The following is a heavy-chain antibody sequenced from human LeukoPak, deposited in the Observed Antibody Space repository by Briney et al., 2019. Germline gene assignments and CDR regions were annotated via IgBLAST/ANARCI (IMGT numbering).Heavy chain of an antibody. Sequence: SETLSLTCTVSGGSISSSSYYWGWIRQPPGKGLEWIGSIYYSGSTNYNPSLKSRVTMSVDTSKNQFSLKLSSVTAADTAVYYCARDEVAYSSDAFDIWGQGTMVTVSS. CDR1: GGSISSSSYY. V-gene: IGHV4-39*07. J-gene: IGHJ3*02. CDR2: IYYSGST. CDR3: ARDEVAYSSDAFDI. D-gene: IGHD5-18*01.